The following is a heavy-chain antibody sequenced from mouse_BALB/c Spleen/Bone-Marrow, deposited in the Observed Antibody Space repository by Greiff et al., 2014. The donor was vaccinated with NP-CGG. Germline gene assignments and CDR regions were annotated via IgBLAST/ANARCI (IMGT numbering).Heavy chain of an antibody. J-gene: IGHJ2*01. V-gene: IGHV14-3*02. D-gene: IGHD1-1*01. Sequence: VQLQQSGAELVKPGASVKLSCTASGFNIKDTYMHWVKQRPEQGLEWIGRIDPANGNTKYDPKFQGKATITADTSSNTAYLQLSSLTSEDTAVYYCASYYYGYYSDSWGQGTTLTVSP. CDR3: ASYYYGYYSDS. CDR2: IDPANGNT. CDR1: GFNIKDTY.